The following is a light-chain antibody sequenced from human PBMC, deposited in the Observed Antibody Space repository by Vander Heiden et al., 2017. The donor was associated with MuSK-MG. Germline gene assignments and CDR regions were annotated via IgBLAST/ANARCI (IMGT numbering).Light chain of an antibody. J-gene: IGLJ1*01. CDR3: CSYAGSGTFGYV. CDR1: SSEVGSYNL. V-gene: IGLV2-23*03. CDR2: EGS. Sequence: QSALTHPASVSGPPGPSITTSCTGNSSEVGSYNLVSWNQQHPGKAPKLMIYEGSKRPSGVSNRFSGSQSGNTASLTTSGLQAEDETEYYCCSYAGSGTFGYVFGGGTKVTGL.